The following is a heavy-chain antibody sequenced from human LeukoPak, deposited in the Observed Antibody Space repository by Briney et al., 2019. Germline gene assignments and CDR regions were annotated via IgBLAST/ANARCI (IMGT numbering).Heavy chain of an antibody. J-gene: IGHJ4*02. D-gene: IGHD4-17*01. Sequence: GASVRVSCKASGYTFTGYYMHWVRQAPGQGLEWMGWINPNSGGTNYAQKFQGRVTMTRDTSISTAYMELSRLRSDDTAVYYCARDRDYGDSFDYWGQGTLVTVSS. V-gene: IGHV1-2*02. CDR3: ARDRDYGDSFDY. CDR2: INPNSGGT. CDR1: GYTFTGYY.